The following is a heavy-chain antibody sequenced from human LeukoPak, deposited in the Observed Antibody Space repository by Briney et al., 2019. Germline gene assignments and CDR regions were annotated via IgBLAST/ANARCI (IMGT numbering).Heavy chain of an antibody. CDR2: INHCGST. J-gene: IGHJ1*01. CDR3: AGYCSNGVCDSYFQH. D-gene: IGHD2-8*01. CDR1: VWFHLGYY. V-gene: IGHV4-34*01. Sequence: SETLSLTFACYVWFHLGYYWSWIRQPPAKGREWIGGINHCGSTKYNTSLKIRDTISVDTYKNQLSLELTAVTAADTAVYYCAGYCSNGVCDSYFQHWGQGTLVTVSS.